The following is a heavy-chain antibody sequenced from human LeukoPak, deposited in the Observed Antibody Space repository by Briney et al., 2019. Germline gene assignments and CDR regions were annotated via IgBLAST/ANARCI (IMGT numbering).Heavy chain of an antibody. V-gene: IGHV1-18*01. D-gene: IGHD2-2*01. CDR1: GYSFSTYA. Sequence: ASVKVSCTASGYSFSTYATSWVRQAPGQGLEWIGWISVFNGDTKYGQRFQGRVTMTTDASSNTAYMDLRSLRSDDTAVYYCARVRSIVVAPAAPLDYWGQGTRVIVSS. J-gene: IGHJ4*02. CDR2: ISVFNGDT. CDR3: ARVRSIVVAPAAPLDY.